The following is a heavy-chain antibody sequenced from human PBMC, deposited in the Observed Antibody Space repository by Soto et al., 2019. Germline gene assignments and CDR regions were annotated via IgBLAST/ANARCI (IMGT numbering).Heavy chain of an antibody. J-gene: IGHJ4*02. CDR1: GGAIRNSIYY. CDR3: ARHRIAVAGPRDY. D-gene: IGHD6-19*01. CDR2: IYYDGSV. Sequence: SETLSLTCTVSGGAIRNSIYYWGWIRQPPGKGLEWIGTIYYDGSVAYSPSLKSRVTLSVDTSRNHFSVKINSVTAADTAVYFCARHRIAVAGPRDYWGQGTLVTVSS. V-gene: IGHV4-39*01.